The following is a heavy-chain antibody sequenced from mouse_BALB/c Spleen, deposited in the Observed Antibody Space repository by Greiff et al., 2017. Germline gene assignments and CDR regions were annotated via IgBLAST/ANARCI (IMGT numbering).Heavy chain of an antibody. Sequence: QVHVKQSGAELAKPGASVKMSCKASGYTFTSYWMHWVKQRPGQGLEWIGYINPSTGYTEYNQKFKDKATLTADKSSSTAYMQLSSLTSEDSAVYYCARSGSPWFASWGQGTLVTVSA. D-gene: IGHD3-1*01. CDR2: INPSTGYT. J-gene: IGHJ3*01. CDR3: ARSGSPWFAS. V-gene: IGHV1-7*01. CDR1: GYTFTSYW.